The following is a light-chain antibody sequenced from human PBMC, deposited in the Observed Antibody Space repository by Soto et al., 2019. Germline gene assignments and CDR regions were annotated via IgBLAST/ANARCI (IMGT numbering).Light chain of an antibody. V-gene: IGLV2-11*01. CDR3: CSYTGTYTYA. CDR1: SSDVGGYNY. J-gene: IGLJ1*01. Sequence: QSALTQPRSVSGSPGQSVTISCTGTSSDVGGYNYVSWYQQHPGKAPKLMIYDVTKRPSGVPDRFSGSKSGNSASLTISGLQAEDEADYYCCSYTGTYTYAFGPGTKLTVL. CDR2: DVT.